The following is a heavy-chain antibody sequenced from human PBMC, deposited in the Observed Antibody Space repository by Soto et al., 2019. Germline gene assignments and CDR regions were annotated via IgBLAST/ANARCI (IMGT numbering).Heavy chain of an antibody. CDR2: IYWDGDK. J-gene: IGHJ4*02. CDR1: GFSLSTSGVG. Sequence: QITLKESGPTLVKPTQTLTLTCTFSGFSLSTSGVGVGWIRQSPGKALEWLALIYWDGDKRYSPSLKSRLTSTKDTSKNQVDLKKTNMDPVDTATYYCAHRLIGSSWCSYYFNYWGQGTLVTVSS. CDR3: AHRLIGSSWCSYYFNY. V-gene: IGHV2-5*02. D-gene: IGHD6-13*01.